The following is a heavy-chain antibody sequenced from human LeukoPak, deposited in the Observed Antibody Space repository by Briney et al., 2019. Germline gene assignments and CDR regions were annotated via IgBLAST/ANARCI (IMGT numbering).Heavy chain of an antibody. CDR3: VRSLYGSGSYNKGDGYFDY. J-gene: IGHJ4*02. CDR1: GLTFSSYW. V-gene: IGHV3-7*01. Sequence: GSLRLSCAGSGLTFSSYWMNWVRQAPGKGLEWVANIKQDGREKHYVDSVEGRFTISRDNAKNSLYLQMSSLRAEDTAVYYCVRSLYGSGSYNKGDGYFDYWGQGTLVTVSS. D-gene: IGHD3-10*01. CDR2: IKQDGREK.